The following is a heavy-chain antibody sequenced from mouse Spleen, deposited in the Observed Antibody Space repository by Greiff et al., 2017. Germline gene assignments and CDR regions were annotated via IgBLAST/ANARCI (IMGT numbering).Heavy chain of an antibody. CDR2: INPYNGGT. CDR1: GYTFTDYY. Sequence: VQLKQSGPVLVKPGASVTMSCKASGYTFTDYYMNWVKQSHGKSLEWIGVINPYNGGTSYNQKFKGKATLTVDKSSSTAYMELNSLTSEDSAVYYCARGYDPYYFDYWGQGTTLTVSS. D-gene: IGHD2-14*01. V-gene: IGHV1-19*01. J-gene: IGHJ2*01. CDR3: ARGYDPYYFDY.